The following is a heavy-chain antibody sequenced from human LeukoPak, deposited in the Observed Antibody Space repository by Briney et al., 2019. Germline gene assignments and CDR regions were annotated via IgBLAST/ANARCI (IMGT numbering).Heavy chain of an antibody. V-gene: IGHV3-23*01. CDR3: AKAQIKDSTWSYFDY. CDR1: GFTFSDSA. J-gene: IGHJ4*02. Sequence: GGSLKLSCAASGFTFSDSAMHWVRQAPGKGLEWVSTIDSSAGSPDYADSVKGRFTISRDSSKNTLYLQMNTLRAEDTAVYYCAKAQIKDSTWSYFDYWGQGTLVTVSS. CDR2: IDSSAGSP. D-gene: IGHD6-13*01.